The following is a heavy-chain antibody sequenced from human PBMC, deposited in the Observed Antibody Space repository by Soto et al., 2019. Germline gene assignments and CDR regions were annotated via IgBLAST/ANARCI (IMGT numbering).Heavy chain of an antibody. J-gene: IGHJ4*02. Sequence: EVRLVESGGGLVQPGGSLRLSCAVSGFRVSGNYMSWVRQAPGKGLEWLAVLYVGVHTHYADSVKGRFTISSDSSKNTRLRQMNGLRVDYTAVYYCARDIQGHYQDARGSTGVDWGQGTLVTFSS. CDR1: GFRVSGNY. CDR2: LYVGVHT. CDR3: ARDIQGHYQDARGSTGVD. D-gene: IGHD3-22*01. V-gene: IGHV3-66*01.